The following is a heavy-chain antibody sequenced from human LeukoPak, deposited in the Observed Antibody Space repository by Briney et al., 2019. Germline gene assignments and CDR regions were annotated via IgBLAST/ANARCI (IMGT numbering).Heavy chain of an antibody. J-gene: IGHJ4*02. V-gene: IGHV3-30*03. Sequence: GGSLRLSCAASGFTFSSYGMHWVRQAPGKGLEWVAVISYDGSNKYYADSVKGRFTISRDNSKNTLYLQMNSLRAEDTAVYYCARANQTPIEHYYFDYWGQGTLVTVSS. D-gene: IGHD1/OR15-1a*01. CDR1: GFTFSSYG. CDR2: ISYDGSNK. CDR3: ARANQTPIEHYYFDY.